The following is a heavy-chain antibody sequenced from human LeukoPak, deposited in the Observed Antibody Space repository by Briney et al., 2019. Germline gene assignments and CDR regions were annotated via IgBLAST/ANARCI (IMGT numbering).Heavy chain of an antibody. J-gene: IGHJ4*02. V-gene: IGHV3-23*01. CDR1: GFTFSSFA. D-gene: IGHD4-11*01. Sequence: GGSLRLSCAASGFTFSSFATSWVRQAPGKGLEWVSGISASGGSTYYADSVKGRFTISRDNAKNSLFLQMNSLRGEDTAVYYCTREYLTVSYFDYWGQGTLVTVSS. CDR3: TREYLTVSYFDY. CDR2: ISASGGST.